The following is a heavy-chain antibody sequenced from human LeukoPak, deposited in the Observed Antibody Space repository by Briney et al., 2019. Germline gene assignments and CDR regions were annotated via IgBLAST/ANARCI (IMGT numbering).Heavy chain of an antibody. J-gene: IGHJ4*02. CDR3: AKDRGRGIVVVPPTIDY. Sequence: AGGSLRLSCVASRFQFSSYAMSWIRQAPGKGLEWVSVISGSGGSTYYADSVKGRFTISRDNSKNTLYLQMNSLRAEDTAVYYCAKDRGRGIVVVPPTIDYWGQGTLVTVSS. D-gene: IGHD2-2*01. CDR1: RFQFSSYA. V-gene: IGHV3-23*01. CDR2: ISGSGGST.